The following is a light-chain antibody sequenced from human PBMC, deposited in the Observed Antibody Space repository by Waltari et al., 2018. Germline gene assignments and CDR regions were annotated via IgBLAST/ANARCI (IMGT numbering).Light chain of an antibody. CDR2: RND. V-gene: IGLV1-47*01. Sequence: QSVLTQPPSASGTPGQRVTISCSGSSSNIGSNYVYWYQQLPGTAPKLLIYRNDQRPSGVPDRCSGSKSGTAAARAISGLRSEDEADYYCAAWDDSLSGRGVFGGGTRLTVL. CDR3: AAWDDSLSGRGV. J-gene: IGLJ2*01. CDR1: SSNIGSNY.